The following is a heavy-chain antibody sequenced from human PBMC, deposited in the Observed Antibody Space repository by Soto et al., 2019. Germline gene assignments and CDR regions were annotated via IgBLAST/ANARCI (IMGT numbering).Heavy chain of an antibody. CDR3: ARQVTSGTSLYYFDY. CDR1: GGSISSHY. V-gene: IGHV4-59*11. J-gene: IGHJ4*02. Sequence: SETLSLTCTVSGGSISSHYWSWIRQPPGKGLEWIGYIYYSGSTNYNPSLKSRVTISVDTSKNQFSLKLSSVTAADTAVYYCARQVTSGTSLYYFDYWGQGTLVTVSS. CDR2: IYYSGST. D-gene: IGHD1-7*01.